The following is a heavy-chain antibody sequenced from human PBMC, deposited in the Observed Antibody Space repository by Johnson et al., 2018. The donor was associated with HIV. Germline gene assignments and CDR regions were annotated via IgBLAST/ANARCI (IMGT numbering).Heavy chain of an antibody. CDR1: GFTFDDYG. V-gene: IGHV3-20*04. CDR2: INWNGGST. Sequence: VQLVESGGGVVRPGGSLRLSCAASGFTFDDYGMSWVRQAPGKGLEWVSGINWNGGSTGYADSVQGRFTIPRDNAKHSLYLQMNSLRAEDTALYYCARGPDRKNVDTAMVARGNAFDIWGQGTMVTVSS. D-gene: IGHD5-18*01. CDR3: ARGPDRKNVDTAMVARGNAFDI. J-gene: IGHJ3*02.